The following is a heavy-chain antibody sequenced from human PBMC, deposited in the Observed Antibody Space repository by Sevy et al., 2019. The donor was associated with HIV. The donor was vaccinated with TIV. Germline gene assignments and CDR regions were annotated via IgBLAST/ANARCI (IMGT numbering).Heavy chain of an antibody. CDR1: GFTFSSYA. CDR2: ISYDGSNK. Sequence: GGSLRLSCAASGFTFSSYAMHWVRQAPGKGLERVAVISYDGSNKYYADSVKGRFTISRDNSKNTLYLQMNSLRAEDTAVYYCAREGGSTLSYYYYYMDVWGKGTTVTVSS. CDR3: AREGGSTLSYYYYYMDV. J-gene: IGHJ6*03. V-gene: IGHV3-30-3*01. D-gene: IGHD3-10*01.